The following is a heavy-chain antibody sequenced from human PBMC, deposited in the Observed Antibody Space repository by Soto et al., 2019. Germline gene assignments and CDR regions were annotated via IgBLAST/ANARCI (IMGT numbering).Heavy chain of an antibody. CDR2: IYYSGST. V-gene: IGHV4-61*01. D-gene: IGHD3-10*01. CDR1: GGSVSSGSYY. J-gene: IGHJ4*02. Sequence: SETLSLTCTVSGGSVSSGSYYWSWIRQPPGKGLEWIGYIYYSGSTNYNPSLKSRVTISVDTSKNQFSLKLSSVTAADTAVYYCASGNLWFGEFLWGQGTLVTVSS. CDR3: ASGNLWFGEFL.